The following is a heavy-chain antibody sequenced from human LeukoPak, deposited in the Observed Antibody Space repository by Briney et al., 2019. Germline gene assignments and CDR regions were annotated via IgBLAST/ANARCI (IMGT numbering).Heavy chain of an antibody. CDR1: GGSISSSSYY. CDR3: ARWPIAVSCFEY. D-gene: IGHD6-19*01. CDR2: IYYSGST. Sequence: PSETLSLTCTVSGGSISSSSYYWGWIRQPPGKGLEWIGNIYYSGSTYYNPSLKSRVTISVDTSKNQFSLKLSSVTAADTAVYYCARWPIAVSCFEYWGQGTLVTVSS. J-gene: IGHJ4*02. V-gene: IGHV4-39*01.